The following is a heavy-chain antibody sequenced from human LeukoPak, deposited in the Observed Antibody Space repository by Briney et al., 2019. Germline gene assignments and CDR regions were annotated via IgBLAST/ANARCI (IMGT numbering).Heavy chain of an antibody. Sequence: ALVKVSCKASGYTFRNYGITWVRQAPGQGLEWRGWIGTYNGNTDYAQKFQGRVIMTADTSTTTAHMELRSLRSDDTAVYYCARGRLKRVPFTKVAGALDYWGQGTRVTVSS. CDR1: GYTFRNYG. V-gene: IGHV1-18*01. J-gene: IGHJ4*02. D-gene: IGHD6-19*01. CDR2: IGTYNGNT. CDR3: ARGRLKRVPFTKVAGALDY.